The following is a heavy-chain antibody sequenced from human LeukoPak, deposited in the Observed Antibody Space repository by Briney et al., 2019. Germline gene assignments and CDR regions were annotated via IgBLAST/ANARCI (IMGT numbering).Heavy chain of an antibody. CDR2: IYYSGST. D-gene: IGHD3-3*01. Sequence: SETLSLTCTVSGGSISSYYWSWIRQPPGKGLEWIGYIYYSGSTNYNPSLKSRVTISVDTSKNQFSLKLSSVTAADTAVYYCARQEWPAGFGYWGQGTLVTVSS. J-gene: IGHJ4*02. CDR3: ARQEWPAGFGY. CDR1: GGSISSYY. V-gene: IGHV4-59*08.